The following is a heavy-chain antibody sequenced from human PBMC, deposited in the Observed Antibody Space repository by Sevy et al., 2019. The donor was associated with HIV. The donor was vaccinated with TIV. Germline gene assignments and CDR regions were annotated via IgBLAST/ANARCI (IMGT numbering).Heavy chain of an antibody. Sequence: ASVKVSCKASGYTFTSYYMHWVRQAPGQGLEWMGLINPSGGSTSYAQKFQGRVTMTRDTSTSTVYMELSSLRSEDTAVYYCARRMAARPRPYYYYYYMDVWGKGTTVTVSS. D-gene: IGHD6-6*01. CDR1: GYTFTSYY. CDR2: INPSGGST. V-gene: IGHV1-46*01. J-gene: IGHJ6*03. CDR3: ARRMAARPRPYYYYYYMDV.